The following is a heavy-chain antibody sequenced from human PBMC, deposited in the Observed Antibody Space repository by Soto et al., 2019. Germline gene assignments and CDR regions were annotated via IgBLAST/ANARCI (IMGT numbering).Heavy chain of an antibody. CDR1: GGSFSGYY. CDR3: ARTSYYYASSGYYGLYYYGMDV. J-gene: IGHJ6*02. Sequence: PSETLSLTCAVYGGSFSGYYWSWIRQPPGKGLEWIGEINHSGSTNYNPSLKSRVTISVDTSKNQFSLKLSSVTAADTAVYYCARTSYYYASSGYYGLYYYGMDVWGQGTAVTVSS. V-gene: IGHV4-34*01. D-gene: IGHD3-22*01. CDR2: INHSGST.